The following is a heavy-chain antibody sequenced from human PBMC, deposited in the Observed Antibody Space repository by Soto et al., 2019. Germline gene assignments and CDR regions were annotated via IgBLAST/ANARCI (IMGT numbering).Heavy chain of an antibody. V-gene: IGHV3-23*01. CDR1: GFTFSSYA. Sequence: GGSLRLSCAASGFTFSSYAMSWVRQAPGKGLEWVSAISGSGGSAYYADSVKGRFTISRDNSKNTLYLKMNSLRAEDTAVYYCAKAIGTSGSYFDYWGQGTLVTVSS. CDR3: AKAIGTSGSYFDY. CDR2: ISGSGGSA. J-gene: IGHJ4*02. D-gene: IGHD1-26*01.